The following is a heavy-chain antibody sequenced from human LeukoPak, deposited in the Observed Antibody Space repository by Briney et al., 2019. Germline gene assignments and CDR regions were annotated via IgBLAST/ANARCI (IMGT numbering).Heavy chain of an antibody. CDR3: ARVGKRCKTFDY. J-gene: IGHJ4*02. V-gene: IGHV3-30*02. CDR2: VRDDGSKK. CDR1: GFTFSIFG. Sequence: GGSLRLSCAASGFTFSIFGMNWVRQAPGKGLEWVAFVRDDGSKKYYADSVKGRFTISRDNSKNTLYLQMNSLRAEDTAVCYCARVGKRCKTFDYWGQGTLVTVSS. D-gene: IGHD2-8*01.